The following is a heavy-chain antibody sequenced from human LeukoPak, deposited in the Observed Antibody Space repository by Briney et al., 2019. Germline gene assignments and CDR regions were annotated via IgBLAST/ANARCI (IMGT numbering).Heavy chain of an antibody. V-gene: IGHV3-64*01. D-gene: IGHD1-26*01. CDR2: ISSNGGST. CDR3: AREGATTSFDY. J-gene: IGHJ4*02. CDR1: GFTFSSYG. Sequence: GGSLRLSCAASGFTFSSYGMHWVRQAPGKGLEYVSAISSNGGSTYYANSVKGRFTISRDNSKNTLYLQMGSLRAEDMAVYYCAREGATTSFDYWGQGTLVTVSS.